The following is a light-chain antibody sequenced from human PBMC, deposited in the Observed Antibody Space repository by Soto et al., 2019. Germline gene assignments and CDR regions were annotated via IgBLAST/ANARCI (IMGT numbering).Light chain of an antibody. CDR3: SSYAGSTRV. Sequence: SVLTQPASVSGSPGQSITISCTGTSSDVGGYDYVSWYQQEPGRAPKLMIYAVSNRPPGVSDRFSGSKSGNTASLTISGLQAEDEADYYCSSYAGSTRVFGTGTKLTVL. CDR1: SSDVGGYDY. CDR2: AVS. J-gene: IGLJ1*01. V-gene: IGLV2-14*01.